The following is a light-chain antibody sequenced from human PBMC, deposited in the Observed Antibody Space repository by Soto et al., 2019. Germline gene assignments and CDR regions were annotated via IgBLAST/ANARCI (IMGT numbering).Light chain of an antibody. V-gene: IGKV3-20*01. CDR2: GES. CDR1: QSISSSY. CDR3: QQYGSSSWT. Sequence: EIVLTQSPGTLSLSPGKRATLSCRASQSISSSYLAGYQQRPGQAPRLLIYGESSRPTGIPDRFSGSGSGTDFTLTISRLEPEDFAVYYCQQYGSSSWTFGQGTKVEIK. J-gene: IGKJ1*01.